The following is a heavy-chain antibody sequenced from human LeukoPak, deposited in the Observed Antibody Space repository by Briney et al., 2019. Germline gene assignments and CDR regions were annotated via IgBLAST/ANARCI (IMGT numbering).Heavy chain of an antibody. CDR1: GFTFSSYG. D-gene: IGHD3-10*01. J-gene: IGHJ4*02. CDR3: ARDNMGMVRGVILDY. V-gene: IGHV3-30*19. CDR2: ISYDGSNK. Sequence: GGSLRLSCAASGFTFSSYGMHWVRQAPGKGLEWVAVISYDGSNKYYADSVKGRFTISRDNSKNTLYLQMNSLRAEDTAVYYCARDNMGMVRGVILDYWGQGTLVTVSS.